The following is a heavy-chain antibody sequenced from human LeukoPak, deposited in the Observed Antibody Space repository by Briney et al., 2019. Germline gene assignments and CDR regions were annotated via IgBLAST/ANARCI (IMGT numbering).Heavy chain of an antibody. CDR2: ISAYNGNT. V-gene: IGHV1-18*01. Sequence: ASVKVSCKASGYTFTSYGISWVRQAPGQGLEWMGWISAYNGNTNYAQKLQGRVTMTTDTSTSTAYMELRSLRSDDTAVYYRARSFYYYDSSGEDYWGQGTLVTVSS. CDR1: GYTFTSYG. J-gene: IGHJ4*02. D-gene: IGHD3-22*01. CDR3: ARSFYYYDSSGEDY.